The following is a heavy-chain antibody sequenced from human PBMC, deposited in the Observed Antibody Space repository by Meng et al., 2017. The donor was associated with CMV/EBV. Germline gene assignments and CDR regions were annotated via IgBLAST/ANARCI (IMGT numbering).Heavy chain of an antibody. D-gene: IGHD2-21*01. CDR1: GSTFSSYA. CDR3: AKPTYCGGDCYWALFDY. CDR2: ISGSGGST. V-gene: IGHV3-23*01. Sequence: GESLKISCAASGSTFSSYAMSWVRQAPGKGLEWVSAISGSGGSTYYADSVKGRFTISRDNSKNTLYLQMNSLRAEDTAVYYCAKPTYCGGDCYWALFDYWGQGTLVTVSS. J-gene: IGHJ4*02.